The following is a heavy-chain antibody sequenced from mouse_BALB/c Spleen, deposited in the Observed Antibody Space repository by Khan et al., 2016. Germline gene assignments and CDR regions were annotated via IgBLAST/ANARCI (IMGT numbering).Heavy chain of an antibody. CDR1: GFNIKDYC. CDR2: IDPENGTT. Sequence: VQLQQSGAELVRPGALVKLSCKASGFNIKDYCMHLLNQRPEQGLAWIVWIDPENGTTISDPKFQGKASITADTSSNTAYLQLSSLTSEDTAVYYCARDFGNYFWGQGTTLTVSS. D-gene: IGHD2-1*01. J-gene: IGHJ2*01. V-gene: IGHV14-1*02. CDR3: ARDFGNYF.